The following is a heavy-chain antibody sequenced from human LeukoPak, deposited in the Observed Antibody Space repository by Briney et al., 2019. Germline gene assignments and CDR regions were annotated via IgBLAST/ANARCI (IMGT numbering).Heavy chain of an antibody. V-gene: IGHV3-23*01. CDR1: GFSFSSYT. J-gene: IGHJ4*02. Sequence: TGGSLRLSRAASGFSFSSYTMSWVRQAPGKGLEWVSAITGSGSSTFYAGSVKGRFTISRDNSKNTLDLQMNSLRVDDAAVYYCAKELYTGSYFTSDYWGQGTLVTVSS. D-gene: IGHD1-26*01. CDR2: ITGSGSST. CDR3: AKELYTGSYFTSDY.